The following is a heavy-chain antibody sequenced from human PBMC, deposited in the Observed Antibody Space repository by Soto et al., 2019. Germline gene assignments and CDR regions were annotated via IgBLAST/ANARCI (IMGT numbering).Heavy chain of an antibody. CDR2: IIPVFGKG. Sequence: QLVQSGAEVKKPGSSVKVSCKASGDTFDSFAMSWVRQAPGHGLEWVGGIIPVFGKGRYAPKFHGRVTMTADESTNTVYMELNRLFSEDTAVYYCARDLGESEGGYWGQGTLVTVSS. J-gene: IGHJ4*02. CDR1: GDTFDSFA. V-gene: IGHV1-69*01. D-gene: IGHD2-21*01. CDR3: ARDLGESEGGY.